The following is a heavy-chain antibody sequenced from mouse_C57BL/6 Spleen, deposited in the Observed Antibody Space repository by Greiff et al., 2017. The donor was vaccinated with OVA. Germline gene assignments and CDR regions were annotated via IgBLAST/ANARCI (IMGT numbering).Heavy chain of an antibody. Sequence: QVQLQQSGAELVKPGASVKMSCKASGYTFTSYWITWVKQRPGQGLEWIGDIYPGSGSTTYNGKLKSKATLTVDTSSSTAYMQLSSLTSEDAAVYYCARWGAQAPNSDYWGQGTTLTVSS. J-gene: IGHJ2*01. CDR3: ARWGAQAPNSDY. V-gene: IGHV1-55*01. CDR1: GYTFTSYW. CDR2: IYPGSGST. D-gene: IGHD3-2*02.